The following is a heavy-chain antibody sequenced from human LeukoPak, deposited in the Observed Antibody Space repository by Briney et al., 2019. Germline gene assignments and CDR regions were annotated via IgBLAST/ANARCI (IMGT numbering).Heavy chain of an antibody. Sequence: GGSLRLSCVASGFTFKNYVMNWVRQAPGEGLEWLATIYGSGVSISYADSVKGRFTISRDNSNNTLYLQMNSLRAEDTAMYYCAKDLGWELPAEAYWGQGILVTVSS. CDR3: AKDLGWELPAEAY. CDR2: IYGSGVSI. V-gene: IGHV3-23*01. D-gene: IGHD1-26*01. CDR1: GFTFKNYV. J-gene: IGHJ4*02.